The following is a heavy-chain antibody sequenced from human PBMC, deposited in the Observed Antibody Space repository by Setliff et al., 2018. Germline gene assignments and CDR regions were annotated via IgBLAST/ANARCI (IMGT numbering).Heavy chain of an antibody. CDR3: ARASRFATIVWKGDYYMDV. CDR1: GYSFSTYA. J-gene: IGHJ6*03. V-gene: IGHV7-4-1*02. Sequence: SVTVSCKASGYSFSTYAMSWIRQAPGQGLEWMGWINTNTGNPSYAQGFTGRFVFSLDTSVSTAYLQISSLKPEDTAMYYCARASRFATIVWKGDYYMDVWGKGTTVTVSS. CDR2: INTNTGNP. D-gene: IGHD3-16*02.